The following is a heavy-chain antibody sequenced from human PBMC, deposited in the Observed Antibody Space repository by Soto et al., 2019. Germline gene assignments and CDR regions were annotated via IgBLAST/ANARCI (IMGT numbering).Heavy chain of an antibody. CDR1: GFTVRSYA. Sequence: EVQVLESGGGLVQPGGSLRLSCEGSGFTVRSYAMTWIRQAPGKRPEWVSTVTADGGTYYADSVKGRFAMSRDTSENTLTLQMHSLRAEDTAAYYCAPHVSCSGGSCQYDAFAIRGQGTMVTVSS. CDR3: APHVSCSGGSCQYDAFAI. CDR2: VTADGGT. D-gene: IGHD2-15*01. V-gene: IGHV3-23*01. J-gene: IGHJ3*02.